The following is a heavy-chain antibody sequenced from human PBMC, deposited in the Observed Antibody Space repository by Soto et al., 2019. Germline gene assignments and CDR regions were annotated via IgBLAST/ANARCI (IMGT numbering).Heavy chain of an antibody. CDR3: ARSPLHSSGWPYFDY. D-gene: IGHD6-19*01. CDR1: GYTFTSYA. V-gene: IGHV1-3*01. J-gene: IGHJ4*02. Sequence: ASVKVSCKASGYTFTSYAMHWVRQAPGQRLEWMGWINAGNGNTKYSQKFQGRVTITRDTSASTAYMELSSLRSEDTAVYYCARSPLHSSGWPYFDYWGQGTLVTVSS. CDR2: INAGNGNT.